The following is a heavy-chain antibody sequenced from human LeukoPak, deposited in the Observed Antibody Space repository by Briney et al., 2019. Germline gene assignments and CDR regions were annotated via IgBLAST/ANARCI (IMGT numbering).Heavy chain of an antibody. CDR2: IKKDGSEK. V-gene: IGHV3-7*01. Sequence: GVSLRLSCAASGFTFSNYWMTWVRQAPGKGLEWVANIKKDGSEKNYVDSVKGRFTISRDNAKNSLYLQMNSLRAEDTAVYYCATGRAAHLFDYWGQGTLVTVSS. J-gene: IGHJ4*02. D-gene: IGHD6-6*01. CDR3: ATGRAAHLFDY. CDR1: GFTFSNYW.